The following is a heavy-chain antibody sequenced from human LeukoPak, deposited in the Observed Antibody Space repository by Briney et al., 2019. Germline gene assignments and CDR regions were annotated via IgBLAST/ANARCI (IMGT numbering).Heavy chain of an antibody. CDR1: GFTFSNYW. CDR2: IKQDGSEK. J-gene: IGHJ3*02. CDR3: TRILLKWELPGSDAFDI. D-gene: IGHD1-26*01. V-gene: IGHV3-7*03. Sequence: GGSLRLSCAASGFTFSNYWMSWVRQAPGKGLEWVANIKQDGSEKYYVDSVKGRFTISRDNAKNSLYLQMNSLKTEDTAVYYCTRILLKWELPGSDAFDIWGEGTMVTVSS.